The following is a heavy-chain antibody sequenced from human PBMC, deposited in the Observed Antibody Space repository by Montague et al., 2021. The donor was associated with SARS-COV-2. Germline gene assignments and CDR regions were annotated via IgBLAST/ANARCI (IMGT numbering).Heavy chain of an antibody. Sequence: SLRLSCAASGFTFSRYAMSLVRQAPGKGLEWVSVLYSGGSSTYYXXSLKVLFTISRDNSKNTLYLQLNSLRAEDTAVYYCAKVKHVHYDFWSGYRGGYFDYWGQGTLVTVSS. CDR3: AKVKHVHYDFWSGYRGGYFDY. J-gene: IGHJ4*02. V-gene: IGHV3-23*03. D-gene: IGHD3-3*01. CDR2: LYSGGSST. CDR1: GFTFSRYA.